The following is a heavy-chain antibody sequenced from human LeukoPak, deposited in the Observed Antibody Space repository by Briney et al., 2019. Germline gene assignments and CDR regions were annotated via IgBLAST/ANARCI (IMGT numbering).Heavy chain of an antibody. D-gene: IGHD3-16*02. V-gene: IGHV3-48*03. CDR1: GFTFSSYE. J-gene: IGHJ3*02. Sequence: PGGALRLSCAASGFTFSSYEMNWVRQAPGKGLEWVSYISSSGSTIYYADSVKGRFTISRDNSKNTLYLQMNSLRAEDTAVYYCAKDEVTFGGVIVMVAAFDIWGQGTMVTVSS. CDR3: AKDEVTFGGVIVMVAAFDI. CDR2: ISSSGSTI.